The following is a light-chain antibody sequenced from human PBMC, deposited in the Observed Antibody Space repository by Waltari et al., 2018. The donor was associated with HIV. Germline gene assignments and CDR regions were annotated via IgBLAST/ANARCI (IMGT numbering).Light chain of an antibody. Sequence: QSGLSQPPSTSRPPGQRVVLPCSGSSSNVGKNYVSWFQQLPGAAPRLLIYRNARRPSGVPDRFTAAKSGTSASLVISGLRSDDEAEYFCASWDDALSSWLFGGGTKLTVL. CDR1: SSNVGKNY. J-gene: IGLJ6*01. V-gene: IGLV1-47*01. CDR3: ASWDDALSSWL. CDR2: RNA.